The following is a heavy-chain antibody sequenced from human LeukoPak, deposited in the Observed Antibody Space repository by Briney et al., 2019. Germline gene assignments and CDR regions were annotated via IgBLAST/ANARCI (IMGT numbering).Heavy chain of an antibody. J-gene: IGHJ6*03. V-gene: IGHV1-69*13. CDR2: IIPIFGTA. CDR1: GGTFSSYA. CDR3: ARIAYSNPLDYYYYYMDV. D-gene: IGHD4-11*01. Sequence: WASVKVSCKASGGTFSSYAISWVRQAPGQGLEWMGGIIPIFGTANYAQKFQGRVTITADESTSTAYMELSSLRSEDTAVYYCARIAYSNPLDYYYYYMDVWGKGTTVTVSS.